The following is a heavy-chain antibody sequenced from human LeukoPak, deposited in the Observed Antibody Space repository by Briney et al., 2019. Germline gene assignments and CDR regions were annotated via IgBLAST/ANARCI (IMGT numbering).Heavy chain of an antibody. J-gene: IGHJ4*02. Sequence: AGGSLRLSCAASGFTFSSYWMHWVRQAPGKGLVWVSRINSDGSSTSYADSVKGRFTISRDNAKNTLYLQMNSLRAEDTAVYYCARDRVIRVRPSYYFDYWGQGTLVTVSS. CDR2: INSDGSST. CDR1: GFTFSSYW. D-gene: IGHD1-1*01. V-gene: IGHV3-74*01. CDR3: ARDRVIRVRPSYYFDY.